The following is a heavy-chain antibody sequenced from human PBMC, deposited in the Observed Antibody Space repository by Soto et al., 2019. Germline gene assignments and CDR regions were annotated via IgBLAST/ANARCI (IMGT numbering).Heavy chain of an antibody. CDR2: ISYDGSNK. CDR1: GFTFSSYG. D-gene: IGHD6-13*01. V-gene: IGHV3-30*18. CDR3: AKAAGPHGDV. Sequence: QVQLVESGGGVVQPGRSLRLSCAASGFTFSSYGMHWVRQAPGKGPEWVAVISYDGSNKYYADSVKGRFTISRDNSKNTLYLQMNSLRAEDTAVYYCAKAAGPHGDVWGQGTTVTVSS. J-gene: IGHJ6*02.